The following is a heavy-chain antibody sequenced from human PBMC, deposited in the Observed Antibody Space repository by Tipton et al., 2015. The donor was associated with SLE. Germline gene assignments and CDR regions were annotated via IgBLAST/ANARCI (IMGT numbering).Heavy chain of an antibody. CDR1: GGSFSGYY. D-gene: IGHD6-6*01. CDR3: ARESHRDSSSGWFDP. CDR2: INHSGST. J-gene: IGHJ5*02. Sequence: TLSLTCAVYGGSFSGYYWSWIRQPPGKGLEWIGEINHSGSTNYNPSLKSQVTISVDTSKNQFSLKLSSVTAADTAVYYCARESHRDSSSGWFDPWGQGTLVTVSS. V-gene: IGHV4-34*01.